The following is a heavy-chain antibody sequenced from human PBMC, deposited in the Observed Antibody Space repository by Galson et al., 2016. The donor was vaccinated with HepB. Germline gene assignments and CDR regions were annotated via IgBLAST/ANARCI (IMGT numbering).Heavy chain of an antibody. CDR3: AKEATATTGAKTKRVWYFDF. CDR1: GFTFSPYW. V-gene: IGHV3-74*01. Sequence: SLRLSCAASGFTFSPYWMHWVRQAPGKGLVWVSRINSDGGSTGFADSVKGRFTISRDDATNSLYLQMNSLRDEDTAVYYCAKEATATTGAKTKRVWYFDFWGRGTLVTVSS. D-gene: IGHD1-7*01. J-gene: IGHJ2*01. CDR2: INSDGGST.